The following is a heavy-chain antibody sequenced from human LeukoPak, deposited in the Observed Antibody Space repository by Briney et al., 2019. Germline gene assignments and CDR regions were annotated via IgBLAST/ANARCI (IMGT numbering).Heavy chain of an antibody. Sequence: GGSLRLSRAASGFTFSDYYMSWIRQAPGKGLEWVSYISSSGSTIYYADSVKGRFTISRDNAKNSLNLQMNSLRAEDTAVYYCASRLYYYDSLEGYHFDYWGQGTLVTVSS. D-gene: IGHD3-22*01. V-gene: IGHV3-11*04. J-gene: IGHJ4*02. CDR3: ASRLYYYDSLEGYHFDY. CDR1: GFTFSDYY. CDR2: ISSSGSTI.